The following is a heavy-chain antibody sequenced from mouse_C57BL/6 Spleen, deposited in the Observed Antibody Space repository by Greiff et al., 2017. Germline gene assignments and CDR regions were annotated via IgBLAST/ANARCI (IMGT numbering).Heavy chain of an antibody. CDR1: GYTFTDYY. CDR3: ASMRSYSNYAYFDY. V-gene: IGHV1-76*01. Sequence: QVQLQQSGAELVRPGASVKLSCNASGYTFTDYYINWVKQRPGQGLEWIARIYPGSGNTYYNEKFKGKATLTAEKSSSTAYMQLSSLTSEDSAVYFCASMRSYSNYAYFDYWGQGTTLTVSS. J-gene: IGHJ2*01. CDR2: IYPGSGNT. D-gene: IGHD2-5*01.